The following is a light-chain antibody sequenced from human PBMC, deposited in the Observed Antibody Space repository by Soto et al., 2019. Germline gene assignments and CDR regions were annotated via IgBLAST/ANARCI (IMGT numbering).Light chain of an antibody. CDR1: SYNIRAGYD. V-gene: IGLV1-40*01. CDR2: GNS. Sequence: QSVLTQPPSVSGAPGQRVTISCTGSSYNIRAGYDVHWYKQLPGTAPKVLIYGNSNRPSGVPDRFSGSKSGTSASLAITGLQAEEEADYYCQSYDSSLNGVVFGGGTKLTVL. J-gene: IGLJ2*01. CDR3: QSYDSSLNGVV.